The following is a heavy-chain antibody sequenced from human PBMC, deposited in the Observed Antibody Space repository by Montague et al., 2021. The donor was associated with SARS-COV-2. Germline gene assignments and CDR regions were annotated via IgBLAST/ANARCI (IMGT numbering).Heavy chain of an antibody. CDR2: TNYGSKWTS. J-gene: IGHJ4*02. D-gene: IGHD4-17*01. CDR1: GDSVWSNTAA. Sequence: CAISGDSVWSNTAAWNWIRQSPSGGLEWLGRTNYGSKWTSDYATXVEGRISIDPDTSKNQFFLHLRSVTPEDTGVYYCVRDTGSAQAGFDAWGQGTLVTVSS. CDR3: VRDTGSAQAGFDA. V-gene: IGHV6-1*01.